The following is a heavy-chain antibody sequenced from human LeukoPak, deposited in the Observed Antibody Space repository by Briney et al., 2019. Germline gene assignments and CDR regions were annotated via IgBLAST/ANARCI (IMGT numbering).Heavy chain of an antibody. J-gene: IGHJ4*02. CDR2: MNPNSSNT. V-gene: IGHV1-8*01. CDR3: ARVAVASRYYFDY. Sequence: ASVKVSCKASGYTFTSYDINWVRQATGQGLEWMGWMNPNSSNTGYAQKFQGRVTMTRNTSISTAYMELSSLRSEDTAVYYCARVAVASRYYFDYWGQGTLVTVSS. D-gene: IGHD5-12*01. CDR1: GYTFTSYD.